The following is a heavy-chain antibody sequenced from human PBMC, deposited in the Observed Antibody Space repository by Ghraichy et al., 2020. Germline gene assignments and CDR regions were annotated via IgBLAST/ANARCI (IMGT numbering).Heavy chain of an antibody. J-gene: IGHJ4*02. Sequence: GSLRLSCAASGFAFSSYAMHWVRQAPGKGLEWVAGISYDGGSEYYADSVKGRYTISRDNSKNTLYLQMNSVRVEDTAVYYCARDLARYGSGGLDYWGQGTLATVSS. CDR3: ARDLARYGSGGLDY. V-gene: IGHV3-30-3*01. CDR1: GFAFSSYA. CDR2: ISYDGGSE. D-gene: IGHD6-19*01.